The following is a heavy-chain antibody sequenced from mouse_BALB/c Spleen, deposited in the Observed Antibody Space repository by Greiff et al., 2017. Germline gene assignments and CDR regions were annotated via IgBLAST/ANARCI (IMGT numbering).Heavy chain of an antibody. D-gene: IGHD2-1*01. CDR2: FYPGSGSI. CDR3: ARHEVGNDYYYAMDY. J-gene: IGHJ4*01. Sequence: VQLQESGAGLVKPGASVKLSCKASGYTFTEYIIHWVKQRSGQGLEWIGWFYPGSGSIKYNEKFKDKATLTADKSSSTVYMELSRLTSEDSAVYFCARHEVGNDYYYAMDYWGQGTSVTVSS. CDR1: GYTFTEYI. V-gene: IGHV1-62-2*01.